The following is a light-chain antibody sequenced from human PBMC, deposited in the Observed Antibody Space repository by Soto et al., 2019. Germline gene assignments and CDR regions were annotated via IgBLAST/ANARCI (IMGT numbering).Light chain of an antibody. CDR3: QQRSNWPRGT. CDR1: QSVSSY. J-gene: IGKJ1*01. Sequence: EIVLTQSPATLSLSPGERATLSCRASQSVSSYLAGYQQKPGQAPSLLIYDASTRATGSPARLSGSGSGTDFTPTTSSLEPEDFAVYYCQQRSNWPRGTFGQGTKVDIK. CDR2: DAS. V-gene: IGKV3-11*01.